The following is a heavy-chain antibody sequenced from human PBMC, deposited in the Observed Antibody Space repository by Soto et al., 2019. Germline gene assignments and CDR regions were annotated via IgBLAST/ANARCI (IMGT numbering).Heavy chain of an antibody. CDR3: ARDLAVAGIPTYYFDY. D-gene: IGHD6-19*01. CDR1: GDSISDYY. V-gene: IGHV4-59*01. CDR2: IYYSGST. J-gene: IGHJ4*02. Sequence: QVQLQESGPGLVKPSETLSLTCTVSGDSISDYYWSWIRQPPGKGLEWIGYIYYSGSTKYNPSLKSRVTISVDTSKNQFSLKLSSVTAADTAVYYCARDLAVAGIPTYYFDYWGQGTLVTVSS.